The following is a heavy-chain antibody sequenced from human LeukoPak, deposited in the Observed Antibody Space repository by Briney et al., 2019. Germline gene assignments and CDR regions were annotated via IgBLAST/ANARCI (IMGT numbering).Heavy chain of an antibody. V-gene: IGHV3-7*01. D-gene: IGHD3-22*01. Sequence: GGSLRLSCAASGFTFSSYWMSWVRQAPGKGLEWVANIKQDGSEKYYVDSVKGRFTISRDSAKNSLYLQMNSLRAEDTAVYYCARSFTPYYYDSSGYYYFDYWGQGTLVTVSS. J-gene: IGHJ4*02. CDR1: GFTFSSYW. CDR2: IKQDGSEK. CDR3: ARSFTPYYYDSSGYYYFDY.